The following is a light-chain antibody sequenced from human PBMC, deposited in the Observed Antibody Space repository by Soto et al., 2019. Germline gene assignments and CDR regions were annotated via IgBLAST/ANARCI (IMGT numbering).Light chain of an antibody. CDR3: QQYNTSPPYT. CDR1: QSVTNW. J-gene: IGKJ2*01. V-gene: IGKV1-5*03. Sequence: DIQMTQSPSTLSASVGDRVTITCRPSQSVTNWLAWYQQKPGKAPKLLIYKASNLESGVPARFSGSGSGTEITLTISSMQPDDFATYYCQQYNTSPPYTFGQGTKLEI. CDR2: KAS.